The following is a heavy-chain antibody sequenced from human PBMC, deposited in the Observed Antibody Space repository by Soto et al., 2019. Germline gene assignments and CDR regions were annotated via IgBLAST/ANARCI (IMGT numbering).Heavy chain of an antibody. CDR3: ARHLSGDYPNSNCFDP. J-gene: IGHJ5*02. CDR1: GDSIDNTVFL. D-gene: IGHD4-17*01. V-gene: IGHV4-31*03. CDR2: ISSSGKT. Sequence: SETLSLTCSVSGDSIDNTVFLWNWIRQHPEKGLEWIGYISSSGKTYYNPSLKSRVTMSLDTSRNQFSLNLTSVTAADTAVYFCARHLSGDYPNSNCFDPWGQGTLVTVSS.